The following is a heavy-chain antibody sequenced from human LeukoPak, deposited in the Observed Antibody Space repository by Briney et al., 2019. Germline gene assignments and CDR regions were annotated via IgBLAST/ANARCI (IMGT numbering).Heavy chain of an antibody. CDR2: ISSSGSYI. CDR3: ARARLTDYVWGRRTFDI. Sequence: GGSLRLSCAASRFTFSSYSMNWVRQAPGKGLEWVSSISSSGSYIYHADSVKGRFTISRDNAKKSLYLQMNSLRAEDTAVYYCARARLTDYVWGRRTFDIWGQGTMVTISS. CDR1: RFTFSSYS. D-gene: IGHD3-16*01. J-gene: IGHJ3*02. V-gene: IGHV3-21*01.